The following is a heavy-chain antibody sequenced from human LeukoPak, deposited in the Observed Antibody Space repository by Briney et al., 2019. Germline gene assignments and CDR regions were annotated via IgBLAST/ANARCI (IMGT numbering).Heavy chain of an antibody. J-gene: IGHJ4*02. CDR2: ISSSSSYI. Sequence: GGSLRLSCAASGFTFSSYSMNWVRQAPGKGLEWVSSISSSSSYIYYADPVKGRFTISRDNAKNSLYLQMNSLRAEDTAVYYCARDRFDSSGYYLFDYWGQGTLVTVSS. CDR3: ARDRFDSSGYYLFDY. V-gene: IGHV3-21*01. CDR1: GFTFSSYS. D-gene: IGHD3-22*01.